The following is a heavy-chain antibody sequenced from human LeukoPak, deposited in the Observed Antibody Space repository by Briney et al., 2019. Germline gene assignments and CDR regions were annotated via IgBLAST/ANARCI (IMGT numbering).Heavy chain of an antibody. CDR1: GGTFSSYA. J-gene: IGHJ4*02. CDR2: FIPIFAKA. Sequence: GASVKVSCKASGGTFSSYAISWVRQAPGQGLEWRGGFIPIFAKANYAQNYKGRVTITADKSTSTAYMELSSLRSEDTAVYYCARVGGSGYNFGGQETRVTVSS. CDR3: ARVGGSGYNF. V-gene: IGHV1-69*06. D-gene: IGHD3-22*01.